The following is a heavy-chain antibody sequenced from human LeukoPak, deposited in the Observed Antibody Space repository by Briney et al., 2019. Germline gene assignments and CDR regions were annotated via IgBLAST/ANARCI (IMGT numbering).Heavy chain of an antibody. CDR3: AREGFNWNFYYFDY. D-gene: IGHD1-7*01. Sequence: GASVNVSCKASGYTFTSYAMHWVRQAPGQRLEWMGWINAGNGNTKYSQKFQGRVTITRDTSASTAYMELSSLRSEDTAVYYCAREGFNWNFYYFDYWGQGTLVTVSS. J-gene: IGHJ4*02. CDR2: INAGNGNT. CDR1: GYTFTSYA. V-gene: IGHV1-3*01.